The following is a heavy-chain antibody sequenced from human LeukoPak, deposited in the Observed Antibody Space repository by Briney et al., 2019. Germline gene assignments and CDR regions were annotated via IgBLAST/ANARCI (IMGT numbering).Heavy chain of an antibody. CDR1: GGSITTGSYY. V-gene: IGHV4-61*01. J-gene: IGHJ4*02. CDR3: ARALLGAAADPFDY. D-gene: IGHD6-13*01. CDR2: IYYSGSA. Sequence: PSETLSLTCAVSGGSITTGSYYWGWSRQPPEKGLGSVVYIYYSGSANYTPCLKSRVTISVDTSKNQFSLKLRSVTAADTAVYYCARALLGAAADPFDYWGQGTLVTVSS.